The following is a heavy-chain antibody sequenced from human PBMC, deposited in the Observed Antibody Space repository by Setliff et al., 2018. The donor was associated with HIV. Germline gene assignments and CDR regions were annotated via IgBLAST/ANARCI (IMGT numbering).Heavy chain of an antibody. Sequence: ASVKVSCKASGYTFTTYAMNWVRQAPGQGLEWMGWINTNTGNPTYAQGFTGRFVFSLDTSVSTAYLQISSLKAEDNAVYYCAREVVVAGVHYYNMDVWGKGTTVTVSS. V-gene: IGHV7-4-1*02. D-gene: IGHD2-15*01. CDR1: GYTFTTYA. CDR3: AREVVVAGVHYYNMDV. J-gene: IGHJ6*03. CDR2: INTNTGNP.